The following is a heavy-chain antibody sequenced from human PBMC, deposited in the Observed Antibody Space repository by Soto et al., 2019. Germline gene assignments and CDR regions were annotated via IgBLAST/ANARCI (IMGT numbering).Heavy chain of an antibody. V-gene: IGHV3-23*01. D-gene: IGHD3-9*01. Sequence: PGGSLRLTCAASGFTFSSYAMSWVRQAPGKGLEWVSAISGSGGSTYYADSVKGRFTISRDNSKNTLYLQMNSLRAEDTAVYYCAKDPIRYFDWFDRYFDYWGQGTLVTVPS. J-gene: IGHJ4*02. CDR1: GFTFSSYA. CDR2: ISGSGGST. CDR3: AKDPIRYFDWFDRYFDY.